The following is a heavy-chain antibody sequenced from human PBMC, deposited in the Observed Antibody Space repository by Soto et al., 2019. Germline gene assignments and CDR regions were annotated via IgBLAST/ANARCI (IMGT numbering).Heavy chain of an antibody. CDR3: ARGDFWSGYYLWHWFDP. CDR1: GGSFSGYY. D-gene: IGHD3-3*01. Sequence: SETLSLTCAVYGGSFSGYYWSWIRQPPGKGLEWIGEINHSGSTNYNPSLKSRVNISVDTSKNQFSLKLSSVTAADTAVYYCARGDFWSGYYLWHWFDPWGQGTLVTVSS. V-gene: IGHV4-34*01. J-gene: IGHJ5*02. CDR2: INHSGST.